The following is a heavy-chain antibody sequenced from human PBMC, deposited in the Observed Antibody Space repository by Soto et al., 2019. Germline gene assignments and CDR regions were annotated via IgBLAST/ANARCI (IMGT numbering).Heavy chain of an antibody. D-gene: IGHD3-10*01. J-gene: IGHJ4*02. CDR3: ATDRGSYGSGSLYTY. V-gene: IGHV1-24*01. CDR1: GYTLTELS. Sequence: EASVKVSCKVSGYTLTELSMHWVRQAPGKGLEWMGGFDPEDGETIYAQKFQGRVTMTEDTSTDTAYMELSSLRSEDTAVYYCATDRGSYGSGSLYTYWGQGTLVTVSS. CDR2: FDPEDGET.